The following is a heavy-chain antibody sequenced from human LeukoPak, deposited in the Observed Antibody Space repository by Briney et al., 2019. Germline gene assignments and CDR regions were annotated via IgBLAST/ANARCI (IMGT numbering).Heavy chain of an antibody. D-gene: IGHD4-11*01. V-gene: IGHV4-39*07. CDR3: ARGIDSNYDYYYYMDV. CDR2: IYYSGST. Sequence: SETLSLTCTVSGGSISSSSYYWGWIRQPPGKGLEWIGSIYYSGSTYYNPSLKSRVTISVDTSKNQFSLKLSSVTAADTAVYYCARGIDSNYDYYYYMDVWGKGTTVTVSS. CDR1: GGSISSSSYY. J-gene: IGHJ6*03.